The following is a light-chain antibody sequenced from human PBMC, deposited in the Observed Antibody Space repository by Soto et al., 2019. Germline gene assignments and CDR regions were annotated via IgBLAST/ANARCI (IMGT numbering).Light chain of an antibody. CDR1: QSVFSW. J-gene: IGKJ2*01. CDR3: QQYSDDYT. Sequence: DIQMTQSPSTLSASVGDRVTITCRASQSVFSWLAWYQQKPGKAPKLLIYKASSLESWVPSRFSGSGSGREFTLTISSLQPDDFATYYCQQYSDDYTFGQGTKLEIK. CDR2: KAS. V-gene: IGKV1-5*03.